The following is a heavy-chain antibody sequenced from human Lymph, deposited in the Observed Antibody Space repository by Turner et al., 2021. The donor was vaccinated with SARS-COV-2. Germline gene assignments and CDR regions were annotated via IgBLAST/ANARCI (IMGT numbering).Heavy chain of an antibody. CDR2: ISYDGSNK. CDR3: ARGDYYGSGSYPGKTFDC. Sequence: QVQQVESGGGVVQPGRSLRLYGAASGVTFSSYAMYWVRQAPGKGLELVSVISYDGSNKYYADSVKCRFTISRDNSKNTLYLQMNSLRAEDTAVYYCARGDYYGSGSYPGKTFDCWGQGTLVTVSS. CDR1: GVTFSSYA. J-gene: IGHJ4*02. D-gene: IGHD3-10*01. V-gene: IGHV3-30-3*01.